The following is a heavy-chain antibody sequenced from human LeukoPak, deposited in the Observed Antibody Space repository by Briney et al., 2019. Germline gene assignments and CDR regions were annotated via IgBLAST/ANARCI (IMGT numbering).Heavy chain of an antibody. CDR2: IIPIFGTA. D-gene: IGHD2-2*01. CDR1: GGTFSSYA. J-gene: IGHJ5*02. Sequence: SVEVSCKASGGTFSSYAISWVRQAPGQGLEWMGRIIPIFGTANYAQKFQGRVTITTDESTSTAYMELSSLRSEDTAVYYCARDLAPGLTVPAAMAVPQPFDPWGQGTLVTVSS. CDR3: ARDLAPGLTVPAAMAVPQPFDP. V-gene: IGHV1-69*05.